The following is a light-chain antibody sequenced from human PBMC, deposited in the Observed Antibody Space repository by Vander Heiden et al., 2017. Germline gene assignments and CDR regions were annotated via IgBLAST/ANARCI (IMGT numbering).Light chain of an antibody. J-gene: IGLJ2*01. Sequence: SYDLPQPPSLSVSPGKTARITCSGDALPKKYAFWYQQKPGQAPVLVMYKDRERSSGIPDRFSGSSSGTTVTLTISGVQAEDEADYYCQAADSSGADVVFGGGTKLTVL. V-gene: IGLV3-25*03. CDR1: ALPKKY. CDR2: KDR. CDR3: QAADSSGADVV.